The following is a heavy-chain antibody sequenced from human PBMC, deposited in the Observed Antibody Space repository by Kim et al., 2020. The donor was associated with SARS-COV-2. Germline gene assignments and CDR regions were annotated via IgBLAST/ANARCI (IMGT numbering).Heavy chain of an antibody. D-gene: IGHD1-7*01. Sequence: GGSLRLSCTTSGFTFTGHAMSWVRQAPGKGLEWVSSIDGSDGKIYYADSVKGRFTISRDESKNTLYLQMSAMRADDTAGYYCLKGGRGWNWDYWGQGTLVTVST. CDR1: GFTFTGHA. J-gene: IGHJ4*02. V-gene: IGHV3-23*01. CDR3: LKGGRGWNWDY. CDR2: IDGSDGKI.